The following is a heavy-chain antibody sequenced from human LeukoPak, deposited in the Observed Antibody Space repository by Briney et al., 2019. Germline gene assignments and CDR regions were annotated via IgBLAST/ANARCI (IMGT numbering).Heavy chain of an antibody. V-gene: IGHV3-7*01. J-gene: IGHJ6*02. CDR2: INHDGSEK. CDR3: ARDHEEGNYGMDV. Sequence: GGSLRLSCAASGFTFSRYWMNWVRQAPGKGLEWVANINHDGSEKYYVDSVKGRFTISRDNAKNSLYLQMNSLRAEDTAVYYCARDHEEGNYGMDVWGQGTTVTVSS. CDR1: GFTFSRYW. D-gene: IGHD6-13*01.